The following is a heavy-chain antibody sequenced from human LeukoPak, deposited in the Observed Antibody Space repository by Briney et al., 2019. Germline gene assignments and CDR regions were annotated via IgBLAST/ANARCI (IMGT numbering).Heavy chain of an antibody. V-gene: IGHV3-30*02. CDR1: GFTFSSYG. J-gene: IGHJ4*02. CDR3: AKDQYSSSWYIPFDY. D-gene: IGHD6-13*01. Sequence: GGSLRLSCAASGFTFSSYGMHWVRHAPGKGLEWVAFIRYDGSNKYYADSVKGRFTISRDNSKNTLYLQMNSLRAEDTAVYYCAKDQYSSSWYIPFDYWGQGTLVTVSS. CDR2: IRYDGSNK.